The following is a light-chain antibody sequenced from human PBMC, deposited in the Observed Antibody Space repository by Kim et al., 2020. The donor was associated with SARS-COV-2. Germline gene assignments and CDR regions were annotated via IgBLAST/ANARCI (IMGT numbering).Light chain of an antibody. Sequence: LSPGERAPPSCRASQTINRNYLAWYQHKPGQSPRLLIYGISIRATDIPDRFSGSGSGTDFTLTISRLQPEDFAVYYCQQYGTSRGAFGQGTKLEI. J-gene: IGKJ2*01. CDR3: QQYGTSRGA. CDR1: QTINRNY. V-gene: IGKV3-20*01. CDR2: GIS.